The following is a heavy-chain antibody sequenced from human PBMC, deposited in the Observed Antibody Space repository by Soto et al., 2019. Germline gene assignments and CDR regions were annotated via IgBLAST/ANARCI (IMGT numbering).Heavy chain of an antibody. Sequence: GGSLRLSCAASGFTFSSYSMNWVRQAPGKGLEWVSSISSSSSYIYYADSVKGRFTISRDNAKNSLYLQMNSLRAEDTAVYYCARGRSSGSYYNGDRQHEDPTNWGQGTLVTVSS. CDR3: ARGRSSGSYYNGDRQHEDPTN. CDR1: GFTFSSYS. D-gene: IGHD3-10*01. CDR2: ISSSSSYI. J-gene: IGHJ4*02. V-gene: IGHV3-21*01.